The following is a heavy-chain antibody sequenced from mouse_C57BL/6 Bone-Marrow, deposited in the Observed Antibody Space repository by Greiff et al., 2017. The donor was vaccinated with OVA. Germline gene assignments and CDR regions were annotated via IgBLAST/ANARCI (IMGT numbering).Heavy chain of an antibody. CDR2: IWSGGST. CDR1: GFSLTSYG. V-gene: IGHV2-2*01. J-gene: IGHJ4*01. D-gene: IGHD3-2*02. Sequence: VMLVESGPGLVQPSQSLSITCTVSGFSLTSYGVHWVRQSPGKGLEWLGVIWSGGSTDYNAAFIYRLSISKDNSKSQVFFKMNSLQADDTAIYYCARSTAQATSFYAMDYWGQGTSVTVSS. CDR3: ARSTAQATSFYAMDY.